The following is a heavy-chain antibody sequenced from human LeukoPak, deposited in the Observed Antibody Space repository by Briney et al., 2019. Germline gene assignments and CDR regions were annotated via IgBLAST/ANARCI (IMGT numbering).Heavy chain of an antibody. CDR2: ISGSGSGSST. J-gene: IGHJ4*02. CDR3: AKDLSSGWYGGSFDS. D-gene: IGHD6-19*01. Sequence: GGSLRLSCAASGFNFNYYGMSWVRQAPGKGLEWVSHISGSGSGSSTYYVDSVKGRFTISRDKSKNTLYLQMDSLRAEDTAIYFCAKDLSSGWYGGSFDSWGQGTLVTVSP. CDR1: GFNFNYYG. V-gene: IGHV3-23*01.